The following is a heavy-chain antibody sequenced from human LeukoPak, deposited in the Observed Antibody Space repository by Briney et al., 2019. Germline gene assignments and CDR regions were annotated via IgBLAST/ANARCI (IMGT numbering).Heavy chain of an antibody. CDR3: VKDCSRDWNGHWFDS. Sequence: HFGGPVRLSCSASGFTFNNYVMHWVRQAPGKGLEYVSATSANGDATYYTDSVKGRFTISRDNSKNTLSLRMSSLRVEDTAIYFCVKDCSRDWNGHWFDSWGQGTLVTVTS. CDR1: GFTFNNYV. V-gene: IGHV3-64D*09. D-gene: IGHD2-21*02. CDR2: TSANGDAT. J-gene: IGHJ5*01.